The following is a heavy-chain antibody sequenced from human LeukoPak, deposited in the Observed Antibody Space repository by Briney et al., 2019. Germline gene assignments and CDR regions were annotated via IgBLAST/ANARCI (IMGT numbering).Heavy chain of an antibody. CDR1: GGSISSGSYY. CDR2: IYTSGST. D-gene: IGHD6-13*01. V-gene: IGHV4-61*02. CDR3: ARDQQREARFDY. Sequence: SETLSLTCAVSGGSISSGSYYWSWIRQPAGKGLEWIGRIYTSGSTNYNPSLKSRVTISVDTSKNQFSLKLSSVTAADTAVYYCARDQQREARFDYWGQGTLVTVSS. J-gene: IGHJ4*02.